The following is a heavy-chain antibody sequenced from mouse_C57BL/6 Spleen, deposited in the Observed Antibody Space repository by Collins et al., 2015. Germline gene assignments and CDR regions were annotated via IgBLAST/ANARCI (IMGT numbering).Heavy chain of an antibody. CDR3: ARQNYYDGDYAMDY. V-gene: IGHV5-9-1*01. J-gene: IGHJ4*01. Sequence: EVMLVEVWGGLVKPGGSLKLSCAASGFTFSSYAMSWVRQTPEKRLEWVATISSGGSYTYYPDSVKGRFTISRDNAKNTLYLQMSSLRSEDTAMYYCARQNYYDGDYAMDYWGQGTSVTVSS. CDR2: ISSGGSYT. D-gene: IGHD2-4*01. CDR1: GFTFSSYA.